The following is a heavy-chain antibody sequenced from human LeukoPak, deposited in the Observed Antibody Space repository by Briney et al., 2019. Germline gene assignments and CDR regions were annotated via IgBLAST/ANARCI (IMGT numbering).Heavy chain of an antibody. D-gene: IGHD6-13*01. Sequence: TGGSLRLSCAASGFTFSDYWMHWVRQAPGKGLVRVSRVNRDGSSTSYADSVKGRFTISRDNAKNTLSLQMNSLRAEDTAVYYCARDRSISAAGDTYWGQGTLVTVSS. J-gene: IGHJ4*02. CDR2: VNRDGSST. CDR1: GFTFSDYW. V-gene: IGHV3-74*01. CDR3: ARDRSISAAGDTY.